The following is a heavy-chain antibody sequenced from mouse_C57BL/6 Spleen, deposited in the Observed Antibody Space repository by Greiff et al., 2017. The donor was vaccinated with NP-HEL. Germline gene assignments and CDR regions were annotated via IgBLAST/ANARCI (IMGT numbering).Heavy chain of an antibody. CDR1: GYTFTDYE. CDR3: TRYDYDVGSDY. CDR2: IDPETGGT. Sequence: QVQLKQSGAELVRPGASVTLSCKASGYTFTDYEMHWVKQTPVHGLEWIGAIDPETGGTAYNQKFKGKAILTAAKSSSTAYMALRSLTSEDSAVYYCTRYDYDVGSDYGGQGTTLTVSS. J-gene: IGHJ2*01. V-gene: IGHV1-15*01. D-gene: IGHD2-4*01.